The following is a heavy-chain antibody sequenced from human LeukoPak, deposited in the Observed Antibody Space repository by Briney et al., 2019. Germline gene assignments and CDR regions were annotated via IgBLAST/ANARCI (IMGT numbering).Heavy chain of an antibody. D-gene: IGHD6-13*01. CDR2: IYYSGST. J-gene: IGHJ4*02. V-gene: IGHV4-30-4*01. CDR3: ARAYSSSWSLRWAILFDY. CDR1: GGSISSGDYY. Sequence: SETLSLTCTVSGGSISSGDYYWSWIRQPPGKGLEWIGYIYYSGSTYYNPSLKSRVTISVDTSKNQFSLKLGSVTAADTAVYYCARAYSSSWSLRWAILFDYWGQGTLVTVSS.